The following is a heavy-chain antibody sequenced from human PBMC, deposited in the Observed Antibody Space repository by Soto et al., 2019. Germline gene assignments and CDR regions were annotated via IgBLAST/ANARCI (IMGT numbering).Heavy chain of an antibody. CDR1: GGTFSSYA. D-gene: IGHD1-26*01. J-gene: IGHJ6*02. CDR2: IIPIFGTA. V-gene: IGHV1-69*13. CDR3: AIDPAGARKEYYYYGMDV. Sequence: GASVKVSCKASGGTFSSYAISWVRQAPGQGLEWMGGIIPIFGTANYAQKFQGRVTITADESTSTAYMELSSLRSEDTAVYYCAIDPAGARKEYYYYGMDVWGQGTTVTVSS.